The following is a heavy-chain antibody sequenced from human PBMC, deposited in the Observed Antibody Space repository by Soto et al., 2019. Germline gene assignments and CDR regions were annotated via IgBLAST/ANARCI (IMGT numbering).Heavy chain of an antibody. CDR3: ARRVAYTTSLFDP. Sequence: SETMSLTCTVSDGSISSSSYYWGWINPPPGKGLEWIGSIYYSGSTYYNPSLKSRVTISVDTSKNQFSLKLSSVTAADTAVYYCARRVAYTTSLFDPWGQGALVTVSS. D-gene: IGHD2-21*01. J-gene: IGHJ5*01. CDR1: DGSISSSSYY. V-gene: IGHV4-39*07. CDR2: IYYSGST.